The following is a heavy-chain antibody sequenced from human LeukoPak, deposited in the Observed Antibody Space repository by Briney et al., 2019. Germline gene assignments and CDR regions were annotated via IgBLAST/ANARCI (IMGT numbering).Heavy chain of an antibody. V-gene: IGHV3-23*05. Sequence: GGSLRLSCAASGFTFSSYAMTWVRQAPGKGLEWVSGISKSSNNTYYADSVAGRLTISRDNSKNTLYLQMNSLRADDTAVYYCAAAVTTGRAEHYWGQGTLVTVSS. D-gene: IGHD4-17*01. J-gene: IGHJ4*02. CDR2: ISKSSNNT. CDR1: GFTFSSYA. CDR3: AAAVTTGRAEHY.